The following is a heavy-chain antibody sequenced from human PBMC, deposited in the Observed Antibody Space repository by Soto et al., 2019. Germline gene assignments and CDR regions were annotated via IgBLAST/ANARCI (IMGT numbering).Heavy chain of an antibody. CDR2: ISGSGGST. CDR3: VKGASGWYDTTIIYYFDF. Sequence: EVQLLESGGGLVQPGGSLRLSCAASGFTFSSYAMSWVRQAPGKGLEWVSAISGSGGSTYYADPVKGRFTISRDNSKKTLYLEMNSLRAVDKAVYDCVKGASGWYDTTIIYYFDFWGQGTLVTVSS. CDR1: GFTFSSYA. D-gene: IGHD6-19*01. V-gene: IGHV3-23*01. J-gene: IGHJ4*02.